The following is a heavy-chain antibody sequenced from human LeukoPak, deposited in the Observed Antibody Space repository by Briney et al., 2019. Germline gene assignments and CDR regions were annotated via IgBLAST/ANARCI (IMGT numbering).Heavy chain of an antibody. V-gene: IGHV3-30*18. CDR3: AKSGGSYSHFDY. CDR2: ISYDGSNK. CDR1: GFTFSSYG. D-gene: IGHD1-26*01. J-gene: IGHJ4*02. Sequence: GGSLRLSCVASGFTFSSYGMHWVRQAPGKGLEWVAVISYDGSNKYYADSVKGRFTISRGNSKNTLYLQMNSLRAEDTAVYYCAKSGGSYSHFDYWGQGTLVTVSS.